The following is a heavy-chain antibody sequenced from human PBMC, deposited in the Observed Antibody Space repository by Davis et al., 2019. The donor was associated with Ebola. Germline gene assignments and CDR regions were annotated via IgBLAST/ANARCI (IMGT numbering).Heavy chain of an antibody. CDR1: GGSISSGDYY. V-gene: IGHV4-30-4*01. D-gene: IGHD2-2*01. Sequence: SETLSLTCTVSGGSISSGDYYWSWIRQPPGKGLECIGYIYYSGSTYYNPSLKSRVTISVDTSKNQFSLKLSSVTAADTAVYYCARDSILYLPASVVVPAAVTLAFDIWGQGTMVTVSS. CDR2: IYYSGST. CDR3: ARDSILYLPASVVVPAAVTLAFDI. J-gene: IGHJ3*02.